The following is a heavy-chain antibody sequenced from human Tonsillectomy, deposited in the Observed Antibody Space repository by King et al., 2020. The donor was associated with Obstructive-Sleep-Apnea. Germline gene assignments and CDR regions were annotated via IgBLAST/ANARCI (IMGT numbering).Heavy chain of an antibody. D-gene: IGHD3-10*01. J-gene: IGHJ3*02. Sequence: VQLVESGAEVEKPGASVKVSCKASGYTFTSYYMHWVRQAPGQGLEWMGIINPSGGSTSYAQKFQGRVTMTRDTSTSTVYMELSSLRSEDTAVYYCARGARMVRGVIIDAFDIWGQGTMVTVSS. CDR1: GYTFTSYY. CDR2: INPSGGST. CDR3: ARGARMVRGVIIDAFDI. V-gene: IGHV1-46*03.